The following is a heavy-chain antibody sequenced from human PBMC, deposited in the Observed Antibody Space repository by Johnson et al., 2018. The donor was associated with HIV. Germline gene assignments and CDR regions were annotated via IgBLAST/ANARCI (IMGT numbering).Heavy chain of an antibody. Sequence: QVQLVESGGGVVQPGRSLRLSCAASGLTFSSYAMHWVRQAPGKGLEWVAVISYDGSNKYYADSLKGRFTISRDNSKNTLYLQMNSLRAEDTAVYSCARESGWGHDAFDIWGQGTMVIVSS. J-gene: IGHJ3*02. CDR2: ISYDGSNK. V-gene: IGHV3-30-3*01. CDR3: ARESGWGHDAFDI. D-gene: IGHD3-22*01. CDR1: GLTFSSYA.